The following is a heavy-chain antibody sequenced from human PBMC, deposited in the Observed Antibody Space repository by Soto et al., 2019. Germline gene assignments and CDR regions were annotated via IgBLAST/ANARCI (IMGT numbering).Heavy chain of an antibody. Sequence: EVQLVESGGGLVQPGGSLRLSCAASGFNVGDYEMNWVRQAPGKGLEWISMITSGGTDFYYADSVRGRFAISRDDTENSLHLQMNSLRVEDTAMYYCARGRYALGVWGQGTTVTVSS. V-gene: IGHV3-48*03. D-gene: IGHD3-9*01. CDR3: ARGRYALGV. CDR1: GFNVGDYE. J-gene: IGHJ6*02. CDR2: ITSGGTDF.